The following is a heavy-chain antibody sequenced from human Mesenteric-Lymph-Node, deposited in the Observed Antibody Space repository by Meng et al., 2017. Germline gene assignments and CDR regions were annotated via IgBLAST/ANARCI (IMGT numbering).Heavy chain of an antibody. CDR1: GDCLPSNSAA. J-gene: IGHJ4*02. CDR3: ARVAVGISSFDY. V-gene: IGHV6-1*01. Sequence: LHLSPSAPALVHPPQTRPLPCAISGDCLPSNSAAWTSIRQSTSRGLEWLGRTYYRSKWYNDYEVSVKSRIAINSDTSKHQFSLQLNCVTPAVSAVYYCARVAVGISSFDYWGQGTLVTVSS. D-gene: IGHD3-3*02. CDR2: TYYRSKWYN.